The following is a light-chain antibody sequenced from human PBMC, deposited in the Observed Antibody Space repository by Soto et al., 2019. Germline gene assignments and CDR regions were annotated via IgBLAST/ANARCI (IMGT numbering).Light chain of an antibody. CDR3: PQYDNLPLT. Sequence: DIQMTQSPSSLSASVGDRVTITCQASQDISNYLNWYQQKPGKAPKLLIYDASNLETGVPSRFSGSGSGTDFTFSINRLQPEDIATNYCPQYDNLPLTFRGGTKVEIK. CDR1: QDISNY. CDR2: DAS. V-gene: IGKV1-33*01. J-gene: IGKJ4*01.